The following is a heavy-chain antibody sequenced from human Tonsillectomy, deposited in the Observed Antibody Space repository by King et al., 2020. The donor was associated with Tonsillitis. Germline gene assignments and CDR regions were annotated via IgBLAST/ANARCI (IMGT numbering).Heavy chain of an antibody. V-gene: IGHV4-38-2*02. CDR2: IYHSGTT. CDR1: GYSISSGYY. Sequence: QLQESGPGLVKPSETLSLTCAVSGYSISSGYYWGWIRQPPGKGLEWIGSIYHSGTTHYNPSLKSRVTISVDTSKNQFSLNLSSVTAADTAVYYCARENDILTGDDTRDNYYGMDVWGQGTTVTVSS. CDR3: ARENDILTGDDTRDNYYGMDV. J-gene: IGHJ6*02. D-gene: IGHD3-9*01.